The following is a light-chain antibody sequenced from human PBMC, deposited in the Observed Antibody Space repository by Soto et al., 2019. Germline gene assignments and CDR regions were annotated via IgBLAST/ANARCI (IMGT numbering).Light chain of an antibody. J-gene: IGLJ2*01. Sequence: QSALTQPASVSGSPGQSVTISCTGTSSDVGTYNFVSWYQQHTGKVPKLMIYEVSERPSGVSHRFSGSKSGNTASLTISGLQAEDEADYYCSSYTSTKVLFGGGTKLTVL. CDR3: SSYTSTKVL. V-gene: IGLV2-14*01. CDR1: SSDVGTYNF. CDR2: EVS.